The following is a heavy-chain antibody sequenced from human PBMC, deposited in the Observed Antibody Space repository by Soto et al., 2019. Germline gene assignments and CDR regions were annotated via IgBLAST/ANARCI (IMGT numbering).Heavy chain of an antibody. CDR2: ISSSSSYI. CDR1: GFTFSSYS. D-gene: IGHD3-10*01. CDR3: ARDSPMVRGVSRPRPHYYYYYYMDV. V-gene: IGHV3-21*01. Sequence: GGSLRLSCAASGFTFSSYSMNWVRQAPGKGLEWVSSISSSSSYIYYADSVKGRFTISRDNAKNSLYLQMNSLRAEDTAVYYCARDSPMVRGVSRPRPHYYYYYYMDVWGKGTTVTVSS. J-gene: IGHJ6*03.